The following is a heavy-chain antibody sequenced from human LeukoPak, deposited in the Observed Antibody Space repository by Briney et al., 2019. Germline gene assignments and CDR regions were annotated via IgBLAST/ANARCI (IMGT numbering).Heavy chain of an antibody. V-gene: IGHV1-2*02. Sequence: ASVKVSCKASGYTFTGYYMHWVRQAPGQGLEWMGWINPNSGGTNYAQKFQGRVTMTRDTSISTAYMELSRLRSDDTAVYYCARDGIAVAGSFDYWGQGTLVTVSS. D-gene: IGHD6-19*01. CDR3: ARDGIAVAGSFDY. CDR1: GYTFTGYY. CDR2: INPNSGGT. J-gene: IGHJ4*02.